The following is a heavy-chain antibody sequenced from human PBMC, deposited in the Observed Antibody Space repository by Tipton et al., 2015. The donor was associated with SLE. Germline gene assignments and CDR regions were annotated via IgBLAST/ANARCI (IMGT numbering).Heavy chain of an antibody. CDR3: AKAGSTVTGACDI. V-gene: IGHV3-23*01. CDR2: ISDSAYVT. CDR1: GFTFNIHV. J-gene: IGHJ3*02. D-gene: IGHD4-17*01. Sequence: SLRLSCSASGFTFNIHVMSWVRQAPGKGLEWGSSISDSAYVTYYADSVKGRFTISRDDSKNTLYLQMNSLRAEDTAIYYCAKAGSTVTGACDIWGQGTMVTVSS.